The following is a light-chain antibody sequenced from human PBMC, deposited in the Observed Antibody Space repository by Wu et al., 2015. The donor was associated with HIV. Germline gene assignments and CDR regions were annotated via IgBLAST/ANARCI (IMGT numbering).Light chain of an antibody. V-gene: IGKV3-15*01. J-gene: IGKJ1*01. CDR3: QQYNNWLRT. CDR2: AAS. Sequence: EIVLTQSPATLSFSPGERATLFCRASQSVSGTLAWYQQKPGQAPRLLIYAASTRAAGIPARFSGSGSGTEFTLTISSLQSEDFAVYYCQQYNNWLRTFGQGTKVEIK. CDR1: QSVSGT.